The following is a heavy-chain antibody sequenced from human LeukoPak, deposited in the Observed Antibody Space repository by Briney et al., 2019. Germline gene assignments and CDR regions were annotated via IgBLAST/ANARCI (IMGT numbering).Heavy chain of an antibody. D-gene: IGHD3-22*01. J-gene: IGHJ4*02. CDR3: ARGGKYYYDTEYYFDY. CDR1: GGSISSYY. Sequence: RTSETLSLTCTVAGGSISSYYWSWVRQPPGKGLEWVGYICYSGSTNYNPSLKSRVTISVDTSKNQFSLKLSSVTAADTAVYYCARGGKYYYDTEYYFDYWGQGTLVTVSS. V-gene: IGHV4-59*12. CDR2: ICYSGST.